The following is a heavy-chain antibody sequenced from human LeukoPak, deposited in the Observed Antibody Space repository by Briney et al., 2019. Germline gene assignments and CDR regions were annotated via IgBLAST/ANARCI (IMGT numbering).Heavy chain of an antibody. D-gene: IGHD6-13*01. J-gene: IGHJ4*02. CDR2: FYHSGGT. Sequence: PSETLSLTCNVSGASISSYYWSWLRQPPGEGLEWLGYFYHSGGTNYNPSLKSRATISIDTSKNEVSLKLRSVTAADTAVYYCARGASSSWYSLWKFWGQGTLVTVSS. V-gene: IGHV4-59*01. CDR3: ARGASSSWYSLWKF. CDR1: GASISSYY.